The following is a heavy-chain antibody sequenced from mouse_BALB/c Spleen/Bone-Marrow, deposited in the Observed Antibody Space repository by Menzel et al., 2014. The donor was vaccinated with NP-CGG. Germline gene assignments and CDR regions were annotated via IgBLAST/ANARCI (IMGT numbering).Heavy chain of an antibody. J-gene: IGHJ4*01. CDR1: GYTFTYFW. V-gene: IGHV1S41*01. Sequence: DLVKPGASVKLSCKASGYTFTYFWINWIKQRPGQGLEWIGRIAPGSGTTYYNEMFKGKATLTVDTSSSTAYIQLSSLSSEDSAVYFCARYDYAMDYWGQGTSVTVSS. D-gene: IGHD2-3*01. CDR3: ARYDYAMDY. CDR2: IAPGSGTT.